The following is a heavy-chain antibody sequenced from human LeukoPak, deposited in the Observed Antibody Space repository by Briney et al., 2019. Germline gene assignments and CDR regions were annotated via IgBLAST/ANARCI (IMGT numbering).Heavy chain of an antibody. CDR3: ARRANDFWSGYYIY. V-gene: IGHV4-39*01. D-gene: IGHD3-3*01. CDR2: IYYSGST. Sequence: SETLSLTCTVSGGSISSSSYYWGWIRQPPGKGLEWIGSIYYSGSTYYNPSLKSRVTISVDTSKNQFSLKLSSVTAADTAVYCCARRANDFWSGYYIYWGQGTLVTVSS. CDR1: GGSISSSSYY. J-gene: IGHJ4*02.